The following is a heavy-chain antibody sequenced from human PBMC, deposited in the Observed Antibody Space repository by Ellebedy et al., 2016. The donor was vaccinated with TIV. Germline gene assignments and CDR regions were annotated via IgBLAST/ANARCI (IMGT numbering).Heavy chain of an antibody. J-gene: IGHJ5*02. CDR3: ARVVDAIPARFDH. CDR1: GFTFSSYN. CDR2: ITSTGTAI. D-gene: IGHD2-15*01. Sequence: GGSLRLSCAASGFTFSSYNMNWVRQAPGKGLEWVAYITSTGTAIYYADSVRGRFTISRDNAKNSLFLQMNSLRAEDTAVYYCARVVDAIPARFDHWGQGTLVTVSS. V-gene: IGHV3-48*03.